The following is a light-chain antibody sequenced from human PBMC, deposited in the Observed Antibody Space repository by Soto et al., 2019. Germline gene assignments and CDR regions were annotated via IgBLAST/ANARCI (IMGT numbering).Light chain of an antibody. J-gene: IGLJ1*01. V-gene: IGLV2-11*01. CDR1: SSDVGAYSY. CDR2: DVS. Sequence: QSALTQPRSVSGSLGQSVTISCTGTSSDVGAYSYVSWYQQHPGKAPKFMIYDVSKRPSGVPDRFSGSKSGNTASLTISGLQAEDEADYYCCSYAGTYSYGFGTGTKVTVL. CDR3: CSYAGTYSYG.